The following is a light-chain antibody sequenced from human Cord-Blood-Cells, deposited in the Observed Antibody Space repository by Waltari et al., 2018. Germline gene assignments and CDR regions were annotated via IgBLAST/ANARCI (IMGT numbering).Light chain of an antibody. V-gene: IGLV3-19*01. J-gene: IGLJ3*02. CDR3: NSRDSSGNHWV. Sequence: SSELTQDPAVSVALGQTVRIKCQGDSLTIHYASWYQQKPGQAPVLVIYGTNNRPSGIPDRFSGSSSGNTASLTITGAQAEDEADYYCNSRDSSGNHWVFGGGTKLTVL. CDR1: SLTIHY. CDR2: GTN.